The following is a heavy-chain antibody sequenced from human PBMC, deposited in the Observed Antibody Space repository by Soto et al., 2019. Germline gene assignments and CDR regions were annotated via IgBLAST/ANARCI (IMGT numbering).Heavy chain of an antibody. CDR2: ISYDGSNK. CDR1: GFTFSSYA. V-gene: IGHV3-30-3*01. CDR3: ARAHSSGWYYIDY. Sequence: QRLSCAASGFTFSSYAMHWVRQAPGKGLEWVAVISYDGSNKYYADSVKGRFTISRDNSKNTLYLQMNSLRAEDTAVYYCARAHSSGWYYIDYWGQGTLVTVSS. D-gene: IGHD6-19*01. J-gene: IGHJ4*02.